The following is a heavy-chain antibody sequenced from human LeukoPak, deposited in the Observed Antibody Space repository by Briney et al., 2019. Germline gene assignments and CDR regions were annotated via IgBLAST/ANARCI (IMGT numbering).Heavy chain of an antibody. CDR2: ISSSSSYI. Sequence: NPGGSLRFSCAASGFTFSSYSMNWVRQAPGKGLEWVSSISSSSSYIYYADSVKGRFTISRDNAKNSLYLQMNSLRAEDTAVYYCARKDSSGYYFPIDYWGQGTLVTVSS. J-gene: IGHJ4*02. CDR3: ARKDSSGYYFPIDY. D-gene: IGHD3-22*01. V-gene: IGHV3-21*01. CDR1: GFTFSSYS.